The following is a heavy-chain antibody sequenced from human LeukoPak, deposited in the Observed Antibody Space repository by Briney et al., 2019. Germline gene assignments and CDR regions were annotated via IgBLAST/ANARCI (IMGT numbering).Heavy chain of an antibody. J-gene: IGHJ4*02. D-gene: IGHD3-10*01. V-gene: IGHV1-2*02. CDR3: AVRFGELSPFDY. Sequence: ASVKVSCKASGYTFTGYYMHWVRQAPGQGLEWMGWINPNSGGTNYAQKFQGRVTMTRDTSISTAYMELSRLRSDDTTVYYCAVRFGELSPFDYWGQGTLVTVSS. CDR2: INPNSGGT. CDR1: GYTFTGYY.